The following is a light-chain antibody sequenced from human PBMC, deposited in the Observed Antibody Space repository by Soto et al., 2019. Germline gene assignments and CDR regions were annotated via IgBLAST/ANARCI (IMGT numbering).Light chain of an antibody. Sequence: SVLTQSPGTLSVSPGERATLSCRASQSVSSSQLAWYQQKPGQAPRFLIYGASIRATGVPDRFSGSGSGPDFNLTISRLEPADFAVYYCQEFGNSLTFGGGTRLEIK. V-gene: IGKV3-20*01. CDR3: QEFGNSLT. CDR2: GAS. CDR1: QSVSSSQ. J-gene: IGKJ5*01.